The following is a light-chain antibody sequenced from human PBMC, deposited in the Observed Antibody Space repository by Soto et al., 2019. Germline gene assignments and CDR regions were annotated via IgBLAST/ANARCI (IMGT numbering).Light chain of an antibody. J-gene: IGLJ3*02. CDR2: DGS. Sequence: SYELTQPPSVSVAPGQTARITCGGNNIGSKSVHWYQQKPGQAPVLVVYDGSDRPSGIPERFSGSNSGNTATLTISRVEAGDEADYYCQVWDSSSDLWVFGGGTKLTVL. CDR1: NIGSKS. V-gene: IGLV3-21*02. CDR3: QVWDSSSDLWV.